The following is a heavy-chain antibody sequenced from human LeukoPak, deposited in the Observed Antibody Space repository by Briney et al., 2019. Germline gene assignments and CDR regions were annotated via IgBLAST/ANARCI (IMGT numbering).Heavy chain of an antibody. V-gene: IGHV3-30*01. D-gene: IGHD2-2*01. Sequence: PGRSLRLSCAASGFTFSSYAMHWVRQAPGKGLEWVAVISYDGSNKYYADSVKGRFTISRDNSKNTLYLQMNSLRAEDTAVYYCARPTTPYQLWAYFDYWGQGTLVTVSS. J-gene: IGHJ4*02. CDR2: ISYDGSNK. CDR3: ARPTTPYQLWAYFDY. CDR1: GFTFSSYA.